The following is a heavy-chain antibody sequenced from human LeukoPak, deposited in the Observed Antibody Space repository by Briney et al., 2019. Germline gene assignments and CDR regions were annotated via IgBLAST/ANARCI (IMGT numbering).Heavy chain of an antibody. CDR3: ARDRAGITVFDY. CDR2: ISSSSSYT. CDR1: GFTFSDYY. Sequence: PGGSLRLSCAAPGFTFSDYYMNWIRQAPGKGLEWVSYISSSSSYTNYADSVKGRFTISRDNAKNSLYLQMNSLRAEDTAVYYCARDRAGITVFDYWGQGTLVTVSS. V-gene: IGHV3-11*05. D-gene: IGHD3-3*01. J-gene: IGHJ4*02.